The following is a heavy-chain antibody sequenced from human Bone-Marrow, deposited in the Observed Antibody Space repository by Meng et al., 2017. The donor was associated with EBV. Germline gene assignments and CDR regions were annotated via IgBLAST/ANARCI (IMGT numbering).Heavy chain of an antibody. CDR3: SRDLVGSDDY. V-gene: IGHV3-74*01. CDR1: GFSFSNDW. Sequence: EVQLVESGGALVQPGGSLRLSCAASGFSFSNDWMHWVRQAPGKWPVWVSRLNEHGTITTYADSVKGRFTISRDNARNTLYLHMSGLRVEDTAVYYCSRDLVGSDDYWGQGTLVTVSS. D-gene: IGHD3-10*01. J-gene: IGHJ4*02. CDR2: LNEHGTIT.